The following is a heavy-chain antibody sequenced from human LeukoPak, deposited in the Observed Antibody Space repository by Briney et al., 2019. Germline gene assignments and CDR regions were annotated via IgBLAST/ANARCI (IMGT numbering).Heavy chain of an antibody. V-gene: IGHV3-30*02. J-gene: IGHJ4*02. Sequence: GGSLRLSCAASGFTFSSYGMHWVRQAPGKGLEWVAFIRYDGSNKYYADSVKGRFTISRDNSKNTLYLQMNSLRAEDTAVYYCAKDLWDIVVVPSAIPDYWGQGTLVTVSS. CDR3: AKDLWDIVVVPSAIPDY. D-gene: IGHD2-2*01. CDR1: GFTFSSYG. CDR2: IRYDGSNK.